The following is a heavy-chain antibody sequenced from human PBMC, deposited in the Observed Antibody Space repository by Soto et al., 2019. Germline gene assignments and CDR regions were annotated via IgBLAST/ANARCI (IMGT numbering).Heavy chain of an antibody. CDR1: GYTFTSYY. CDR2: INPNSGGT. V-gene: IGHV1-2*02. D-gene: IGHD3-10*01. J-gene: IGHJ4*02. CDR3: ARGRSLYDSATFYFDY. Sequence: ASVKVSCKASGYTFTSYYMHWVRQAPGQGLEWMGWINPNSGGTHYALKFQGRVTMTRDTSIMTAYMELSSLTSDDTAVFYCARGRSLYDSATFYFDYWGQGTLVTVS.